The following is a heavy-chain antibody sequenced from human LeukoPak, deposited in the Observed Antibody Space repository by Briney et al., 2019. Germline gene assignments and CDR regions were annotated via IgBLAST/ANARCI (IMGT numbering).Heavy chain of an antibody. V-gene: IGHV3-23*01. D-gene: IGHD5-18*01. CDR1: GFTFSSYA. Sequence: GGSLRLSCAASGFTFSSYAMSWVRQAPGSGLEWVSSTSGSGGNTYYADSVKGRFTISRDNAKNSLYLQMNSLRAEDTAVYYCASTHGYSYGTIDYWGQGTLVTVSS. J-gene: IGHJ4*02. CDR3: ASTHGYSYGTIDY. CDR2: TSGSGGNT.